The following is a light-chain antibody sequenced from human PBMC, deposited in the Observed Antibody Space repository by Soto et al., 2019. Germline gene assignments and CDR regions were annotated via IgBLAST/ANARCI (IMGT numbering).Light chain of an antibody. CDR1: SGSVSTSSY. V-gene: IGLV8-61*01. Sequence: QTVVTQEPSFSVSPGGTVTLTCGLSSGSVSTSSYPSWYQLTPGQAPRTLIYSTNIRSSGVPDRFSGSILGNKAALTITRAQADDESDYSCALYVGSGTVVFGGGTKVTVL. CDR3: ALYVGSGTVV. J-gene: IGLJ2*01. CDR2: STN.